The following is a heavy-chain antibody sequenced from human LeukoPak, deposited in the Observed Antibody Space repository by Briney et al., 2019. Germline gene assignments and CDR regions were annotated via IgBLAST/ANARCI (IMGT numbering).Heavy chain of an antibody. V-gene: IGHV3-11*01. D-gene: IGHD5-12*01. CDR2: ISSSGSSI. CDR1: GFIFSDYY. Sequence: GGSLRLSCAASGFIFSDYYMSWIRQAPGKGLEWVSYISSSGSSIYYADSVKGRFTISRDNAKDSLYLQMNSLRAEDTAVYYCARDPGSGYEEHFDYWGQGTLVTVSS. J-gene: IGHJ4*02. CDR3: ARDPGSGYEEHFDY.